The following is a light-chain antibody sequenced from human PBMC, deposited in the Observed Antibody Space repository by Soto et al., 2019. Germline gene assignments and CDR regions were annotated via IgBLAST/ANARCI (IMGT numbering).Light chain of an antibody. CDR3: QQYNTFWP. V-gene: IGKV1-5*01. Sequence: DIQMTQSPSTLSASVGDRVTITCRASQSISSWLAWYQQKPGKAPKLLIYDVSNLESGVPSRFSGSGSGTEFTLNISSLQPDDVATYYCQQYNTFWPFGQGTKVDIX. CDR2: DVS. CDR1: QSISSW. J-gene: IGKJ1*01.